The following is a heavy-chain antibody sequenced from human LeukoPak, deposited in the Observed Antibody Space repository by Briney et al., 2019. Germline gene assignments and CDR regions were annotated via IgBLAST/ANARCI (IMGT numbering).Heavy chain of an antibody. CDR2: ISAYNGST. D-gene: IGHD4-23*01. V-gene: IGHV1-18*01. J-gene: IGHJ4*02. CDR1: GYTFTSYG. Sequence: ASVKVSCKASGYTFTSYGISWVRQAPGQGLEWMGWISAYNGSTNYAQKLQGRVTMTTDTSTSTAYMELRSLRSDDTAVYYCARDANLNLDYGGNPASDYWGQGTLVTVSS. CDR3: ARDANLNLDYGGNPASDY.